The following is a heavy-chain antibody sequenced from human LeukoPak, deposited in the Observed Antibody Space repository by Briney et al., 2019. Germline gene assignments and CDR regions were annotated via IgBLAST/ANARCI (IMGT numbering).Heavy chain of an antibody. CDR3: ARDQVLGAGTRSGAFDI. J-gene: IGHJ3*02. D-gene: IGHD1-1*01. Sequence: ASVKVSCKASGYTFTSYDINWVRQATGQGLEWMGWMNPNSGNTGYAQKFQGRVTMTRNTSISTAYMELSSLRSEDTAVYYCARDQVLGAGTRSGAFDIWGQGTMVTVSS. CDR1: GYTFTSYD. V-gene: IGHV1-8*01. CDR2: MNPNSGNT.